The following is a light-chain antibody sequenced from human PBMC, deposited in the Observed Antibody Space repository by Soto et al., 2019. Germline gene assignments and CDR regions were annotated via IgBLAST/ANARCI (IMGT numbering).Light chain of an antibody. CDR2: GAT. V-gene: IGKV3-15*01. J-gene: IGKJ1*01. Sequence: EIVLTQSPGTLSLSPGERATLSWRASQSVSSNYVAWYQQKPGQAPRLLVLGATTRATGIPVRFSGSGSGTEFTLTITNLQSEDSALYFCQQYKKWWTFGQGTKVDI. CDR1: QSVSSN. CDR3: QQYKKWWT.